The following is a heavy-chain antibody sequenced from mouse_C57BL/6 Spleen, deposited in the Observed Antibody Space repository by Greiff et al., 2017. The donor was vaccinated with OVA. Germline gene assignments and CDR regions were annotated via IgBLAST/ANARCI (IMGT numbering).Heavy chain of an antibody. CDR2: INPGSGGT. J-gene: IGHJ2*01. CDR3: ARSPYYGSSYGYYFDY. CDR1: GYAFTNYL. V-gene: IGHV1-54*01. D-gene: IGHD1-1*01. Sequence: QVQLKQSGAELVRPGTSVKVSCKASGYAFTNYLIEWVKQRPGQGLEWIGVINPGSGGTNYNEQFKGKATLTADKSSSTAYMQLSSLTSEDSAVYFCARSPYYGSSYGYYFDYWGQGTTLTVSS.